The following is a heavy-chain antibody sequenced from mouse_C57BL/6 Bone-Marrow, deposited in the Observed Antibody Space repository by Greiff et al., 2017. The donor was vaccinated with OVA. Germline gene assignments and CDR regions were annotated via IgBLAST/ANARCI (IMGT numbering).Heavy chain of an antibody. V-gene: IGHV5-16*01. CDR2: INYDGSST. J-gene: IGHJ2*01. Sequence: EVQLQESEGGLVQPGSSMKLSCTASGFTFSDYYMAWVRQVPEKGLEWVANINYDGSSTYYLDSLKSRFIISRDNAKNILYLQMSSLKSEDTATYYCARAPFRRGYYFDYWGQGTTLTVSS. CDR1: GFTFSDYY. CDR3: ARAPFRRGYYFDY.